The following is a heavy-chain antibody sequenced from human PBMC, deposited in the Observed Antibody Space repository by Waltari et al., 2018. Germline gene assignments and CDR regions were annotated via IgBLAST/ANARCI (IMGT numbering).Heavy chain of an antibody. V-gene: IGHV3-30*02. D-gene: IGHD3-10*01. CDR3: AKDGEKGGQPRYYYYYYMDV. CDR1: GFTFSSYG. J-gene: IGHJ6*03. Sequence: QVQLVESGGGVVQRGGSLRLSCAACGFTFSSYGMHWVRQAPGTGLEWVAFIRYDGSNKYYADSVKGRFTISRDNSKNTLYLQMNSLRAEDTAVYYCAKDGEKGGQPRYYYYYYMDVWGKGTTVTVSS. CDR2: IRYDGSNK.